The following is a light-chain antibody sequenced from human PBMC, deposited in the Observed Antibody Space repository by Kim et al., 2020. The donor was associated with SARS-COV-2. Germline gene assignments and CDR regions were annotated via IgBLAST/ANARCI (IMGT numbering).Light chain of an antibody. J-gene: IGLJ1*01. CDR1: SSDVGGYNY. CDR2: DVT. CDR3: ASSTSSYTYV. V-gene: IGLV2-14*03. Sequence: QSALTQPASVSGSPGQSVTISCTGTSSDVGGYNYVSWYQHHPGKAPQLMIYDVTKRPSGVSHRFSGSKSGDTASLTISGLQFEDEGDYFCASSTSSYTYVFGTGTKVTVL.